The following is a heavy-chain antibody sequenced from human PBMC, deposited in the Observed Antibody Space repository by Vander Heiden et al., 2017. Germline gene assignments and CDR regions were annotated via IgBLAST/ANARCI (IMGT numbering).Heavy chain of an antibody. Sequence: QVQLVESGGGVVQPGRSPRPSCAASGFTFSSYAMHWVRQAPGKGREWVAVISYDGSNKYYADSVKGRFTSSRDNSKNTLYLQMNSLRAEDTAVYYCARDITRTTVTTMGDYWGQGTLVTVSS. CDR1: GFTFSSYA. D-gene: IGHD4-17*01. J-gene: IGHJ4*02. CDR2: ISYDGSNK. CDR3: ARDITRTTVTTMGDY. V-gene: IGHV3-30*01.